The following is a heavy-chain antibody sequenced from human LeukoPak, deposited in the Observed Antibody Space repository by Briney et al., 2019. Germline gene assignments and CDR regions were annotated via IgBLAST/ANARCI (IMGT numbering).Heavy chain of an antibody. J-gene: IGHJ4*02. D-gene: IGHD2-15*01. CDR3: ARRAGEYSHPYDY. CDR1: GFTVSSNS. V-gene: IGHV3-53*01. Sequence: PGGSLRLSCTVSGFTVSSNSWSWVRQAPRKGLEWVSFIYSGGKTHSSDSVKCRFTISRDNSKNTLYLQMSSLRAEDTAIYYCARRAGEYSHPYDYWGQGTLVTVSS. CDR2: IYSGGKT.